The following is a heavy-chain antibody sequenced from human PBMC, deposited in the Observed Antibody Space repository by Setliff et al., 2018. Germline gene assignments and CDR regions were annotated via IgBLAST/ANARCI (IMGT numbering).Heavy chain of an antibody. Sequence: ASVKVSCKTSGYMFTTYGISWVRQDPGQGLEWMGWIRVYDGYTDYAQKFQGRVTMTKDTSTGTAYMELTRLTSDDTAVYYCAREGPSMVTAPGRSGYVDWGQGTLVTVSS. CDR3: AREGPSMVTAPGRSGYVD. CDR2: IRVYDGYT. J-gene: IGHJ4*02. CDR1: GYMFTTYG. D-gene: IGHD3-22*01. V-gene: IGHV1-18*01.